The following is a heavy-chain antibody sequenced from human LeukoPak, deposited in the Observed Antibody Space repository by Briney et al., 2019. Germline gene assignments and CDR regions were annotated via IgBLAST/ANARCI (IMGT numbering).Heavy chain of an antibody. CDR3: ARAGGNSHDAFDI. V-gene: IGHV4-59*01. CDR1: GGSISSYY. CDR2: IYYSGST. D-gene: IGHD4-23*01. Sequence: PSETLSLTCNVSGGSISSYYWSWIRQPPGKGLEWIGYIYYSGSTNYNPSLKSRVTISVDTSKNQFSLKLSSVTAADTAVYYCARAGGNSHDAFDIWGQGTMVTVSS. J-gene: IGHJ3*02.